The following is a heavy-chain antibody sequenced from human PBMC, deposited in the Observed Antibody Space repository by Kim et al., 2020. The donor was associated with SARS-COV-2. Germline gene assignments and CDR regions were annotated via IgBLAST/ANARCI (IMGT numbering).Heavy chain of an antibody. J-gene: IGHJ6*02. V-gene: IGHV2-5*02. Sequence: SGPTLVNPTQTLTLTCTFSGFSFSTGGVGVGWIRQPPGKALEWLALLYWDDDKRYSPPLQSRLTITKDTSKNQVVLTMASVDPVDTATYYCTHQYYYYGMDVWSQGTTVTVSS. CDR3: THQYYYYGMDV. CDR2: LYWDDDK. CDR1: GFSFSTGGVG.